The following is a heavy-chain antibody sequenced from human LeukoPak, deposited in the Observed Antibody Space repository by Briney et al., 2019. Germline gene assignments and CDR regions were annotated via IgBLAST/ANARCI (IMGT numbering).Heavy chain of an antibody. CDR1: GYTFTSYY. CDR3: ARGRDGYNLFDY. V-gene: IGHV1-46*01. D-gene: IGHD5-24*01. J-gene: IGHJ4*02. CDR2: INPSGGST. Sequence: ASVKVSCKTFGYTFTSYYVHWVRQAPGQGLEWMGIINPSGGSTSYAQKFQGRVTMTRDTSTSTVYRELSSLSSEDTAVYYCARGRDGYNLFDYWGQGTLVTVSS.